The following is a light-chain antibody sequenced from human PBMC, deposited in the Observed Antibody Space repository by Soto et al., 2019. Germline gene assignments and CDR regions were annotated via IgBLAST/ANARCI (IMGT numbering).Light chain of an antibody. J-gene: IGKJ1*01. Sequence: EIVLTQSPATLSLSPGERATLSCRASQSVSSYLAWYQQKPGQAPRLLIYDASNRATGIPARFSGSGSGTDFTLTISSLEPEDFATYYCQQYHSYPASFGQGTKVEIK. CDR3: QQYHSYPAS. V-gene: IGKV3-11*01. CDR1: QSVSSY. CDR2: DAS.